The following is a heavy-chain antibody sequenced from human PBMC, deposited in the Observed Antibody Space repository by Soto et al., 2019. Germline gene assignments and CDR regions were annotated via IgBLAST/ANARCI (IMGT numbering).Heavy chain of an antibody. D-gene: IGHD5-12*01. CDR2: INHSGST. Sequence: LSLTCAVYSGSFSGYYWSWIRQPPGKGLEWIGEINHSGSTNYNPSLKSRVTISVDTSNNQFSLKLSSVTAADTAVYYCARGQGYNYVRWFDPWGQGTLVTVSS. CDR1: SGSFSGYY. CDR3: ARGQGYNYVRWFDP. J-gene: IGHJ5*02. V-gene: IGHV4-34*01.